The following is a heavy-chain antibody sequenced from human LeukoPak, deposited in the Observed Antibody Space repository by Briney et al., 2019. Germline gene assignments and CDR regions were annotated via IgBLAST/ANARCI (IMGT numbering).Heavy chain of an antibody. D-gene: IGHD3-22*01. CDR3: ARELTDYYDSSGYYYMDV. V-gene: IGHV1-2*02. CDR1: GYTFTSYY. Sequence: ASVKVSCKASGYTFTSYYMHWVRQAPGQGLEWMGWINPNSGGTNYAQKFQGRVTMTRDTSISTAYMELSRLRSDDTAVYYCARELTDYYDSSGYYYMDVWGKGTTVIVSS. J-gene: IGHJ6*03. CDR2: INPNSGGT.